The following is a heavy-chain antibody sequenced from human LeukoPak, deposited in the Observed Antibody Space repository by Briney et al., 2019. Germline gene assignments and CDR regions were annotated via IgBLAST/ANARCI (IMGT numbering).Heavy chain of an antibody. V-gene: IGHV3-9*01. CDR1: GFTFSSYW. CDR3: AKEDSSGYGYFDY. CDR2: ISWNSGSI. Sequence: GGSLRLSCAASGFTFSSYWMSWVRQAPGKGLEWVSGISWNSGSIGYADSVKGRFTISRDNAKNSLYLQMNSLRAEDTALYYCAKEDSSGYGYFDYWGQGTLVTVSS. J-gene: IGHJ4*02. D-gene: IGHD3-22*01.